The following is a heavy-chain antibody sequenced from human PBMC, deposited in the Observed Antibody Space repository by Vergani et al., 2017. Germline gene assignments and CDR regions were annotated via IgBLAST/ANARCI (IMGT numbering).Heavy chain of an antibody. V-gene: IGHV3-48*04. J-gene: IGHJ6*03. CDR2: ISSSSRTI. CDR1: GFTFSSYS. D-gene: IGHD2-15*01. CDR3: ARERGYCSGGSCSAYYYYYMDV. Sequence: EVQLVESGGGLVQPGGSLRLSCAASGFTFSSYSMNWVRQAPGKGLEWVSYISSSSRTIYYADSVKGRFTISRDNAKNSLYLQMNSLRAEDTAVYYCARERGYCSGGSCSAYYYYYMDVWGKGTTVTVSS.